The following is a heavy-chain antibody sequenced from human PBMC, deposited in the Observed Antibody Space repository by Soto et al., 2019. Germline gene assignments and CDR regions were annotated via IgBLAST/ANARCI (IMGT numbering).Heavy chain of an antibody. CDR1: GFTFSSYS. Sequence: GGSLRLSCAASGFTFSSYSMNWVRQAPGKGLEWVSYISSSNRNIYYADSVKGRFIISRDNAKNSFYLQMNSLRAEDTAVYYCAKDSARQEGDYWGQGTLVTVSS. CDR2: ISSSNRNI. CDR3: AKDSARQEGDY. D-gene: IGHD3-10*01. J-gene: IGHJ4*02. V-gene: IGHV3-48*01.